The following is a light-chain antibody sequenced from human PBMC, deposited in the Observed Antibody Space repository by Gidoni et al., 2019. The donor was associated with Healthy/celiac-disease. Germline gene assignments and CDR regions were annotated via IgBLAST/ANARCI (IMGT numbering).Light chain of an antibody. J-gene: IGLJ2*01. Sequence: SSELTQDPAVSVALGQPVRITCQGDSLRSYYASWYQQKPGQAPVLVIYGKNNRPSGIPDRFSSSSSGNTASLTITGAQAEDEADYYCNSRDSSGNHLGVIFGGGTKLPVL. CDR3: NSRDSSGNHLGVI. V-gene: IGLV3-19*01. CDR1: SLRSYY. CDR2: GKN.